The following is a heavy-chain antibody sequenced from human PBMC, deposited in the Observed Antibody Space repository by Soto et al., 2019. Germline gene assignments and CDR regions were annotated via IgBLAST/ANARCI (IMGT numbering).Heavy chain of an antibody. CDR3: ATYHLKEQTNCFDP. CDR1: GAAISGGAYY. CDR2: TYSSGSS. V-gene: IGHV4-31*03. Sequence: PSETLSLTCSVSGAAISGGAYYWSWIRRHPGKGLEWIGYTYSSGSSYYNPSLKSRAVILVDKSTNQFSLRLSSATAADTAVYHCATYHLKEQTNCFDPWGQGTLVTVSS. D-gene: IGHD2-2*01. J-gene: IGHJ5*02.